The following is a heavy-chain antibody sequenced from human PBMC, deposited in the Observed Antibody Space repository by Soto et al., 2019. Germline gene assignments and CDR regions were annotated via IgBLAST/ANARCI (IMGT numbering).Heavy chain of an antibody. CDR1: GFTFTSYD. V-gene: IGHV1-8*01. CDR2: MNPNSGNT. CDR3: ARFDFGVSLTPSGNEVYTRYYYYGMDV. Sequence: ASVKVSCKASGFTFTSYDINWVRQATGQGLEWMGWMNPNSGNTGYAQKFQGRVTMTRNTSISTAYMELSSLRSEDTAVYYCARFDFGVSLTPSGNEVYTRYYYYGMDVWGQGTTVTVSS. D-gene: IGHD3-3*01. J-gene: IGHJ6*02.